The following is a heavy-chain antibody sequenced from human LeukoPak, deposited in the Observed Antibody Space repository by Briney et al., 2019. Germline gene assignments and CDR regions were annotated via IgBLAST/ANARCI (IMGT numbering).Heavy chain of an antibody. D-gene: IGHD3-3*01. CDR1: GGTFSSYA. CDR2: IIPIFGTA. V-gene: IGHV1-69*13. CDR3: ARHANYDFCSTFDI. Sequence: GASVKVSCKASGGTFSSYAISWVRQAPGQGHEWMGGIIPIFGTANYAQKFQGRVTITADESTSTAYMELSSLRSEDTAVYYCARHANYDFCSTFDIWGQGTMVTVSS. J-gene: IGHJ3*02.